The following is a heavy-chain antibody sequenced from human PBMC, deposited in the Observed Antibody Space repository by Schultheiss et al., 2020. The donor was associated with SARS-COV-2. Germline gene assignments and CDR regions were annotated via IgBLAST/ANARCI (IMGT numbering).Heavy chain of an antibody. J-gene: IGHJ5*02. CDR3: ARAGYSSSNWFDP. CDR1: GGSFSGYY. V-gene: IGHV4-34*01. Sequence: SETLSLTCAVYGGSFSGYYWNWLRQPPGKGLEWIGEINHSGSTNYNPSLKSRVTISVDTSKNQFSLKLSSVTAADTAVYYCARAGYSSSNWFDPWGQGTLVTVSS. D-gene: IGHD6-6*01. CDR2: INHSGST.